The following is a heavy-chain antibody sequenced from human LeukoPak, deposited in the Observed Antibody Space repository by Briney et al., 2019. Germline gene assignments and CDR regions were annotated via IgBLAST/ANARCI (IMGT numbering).Heavy chain of an antibody. D-gene: IGHD2-8*01. V-gene: IGHV4-34*01. CDR2: IIHSGRA. CDR1: GGSFSGYY. Sequence: SETLSLTCGVYGGSFSGYYWTWIRQSPEMGLEWVGEIIHSGRANYNPSLTSRITISVDTSKNQFSLELRSVTAADTAVYYCARGVLVTVYAAFDYWGQGSLVTVSS. CDR3: ARGVLVTVYAAFDY. J-gene: IGHJ4*02.